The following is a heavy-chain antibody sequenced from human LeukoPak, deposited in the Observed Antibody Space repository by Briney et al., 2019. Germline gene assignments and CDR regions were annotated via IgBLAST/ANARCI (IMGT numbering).Heavy chain of an antibody. CDR1: GGSITSSFY. V-gene: IGHV4-59*01. Sequence: SETLSLTCTVSGGSITSSFYWSWVRQSPGKGLEWIGYIYNSGGTKYNPSLKSRLTISVDTSKNQFSLNLSSVTAADTAVYYCARASVLLSADYWGQGTLVTVSS. J-gene: IGHJ4*02. D-gene: IGHD3-16*01. CDR2: IYNSGGT. CDR3: ARASVLLSADY.